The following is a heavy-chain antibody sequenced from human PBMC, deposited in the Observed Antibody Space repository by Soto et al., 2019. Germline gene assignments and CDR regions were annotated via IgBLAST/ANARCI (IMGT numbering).Heavy chain of an antibody. CDR3: ARGYCSGGSCFFDY. J-gene: IGHJ4*02. CDR1: GFTFSSYS. V-gene: IGHV3-48*01. D-gene: IGHD2-15*01. Sequence: EVQLVESGGGLVQPGGSLRLSCAASGFTFSSYSMNWVRQAPGKGLEWVSYISSSSSTIYYADSVKGRFTISRDNAKNSLYLQMNSLRADDTAVYYCARGYCSGGSCFFDYWGQGTLVTVSS. CDR2: ISSSSSTI.